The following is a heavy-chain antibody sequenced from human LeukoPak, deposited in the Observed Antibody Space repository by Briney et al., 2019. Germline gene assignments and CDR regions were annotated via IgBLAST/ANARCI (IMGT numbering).Heavy chain of an antibody. CDR2: ISSSSYI. J-gene: IGHJ4*02. CDR3: AKRYSVDWYYFDY. D-gene: IGHD1-26*01. Sequence: GGSLRLSCAASGFTFSSYSMNWVRQAPGKGLEWVSSISSSSYIYYADSVKGRFTISRDNAKNSLYLQMNSLRAEDTAVYHCAKRYSVDWYYFDYWGQGTLVTVSS. CDR1: GFTFSSYS. V-gene: IGHV3-21*01.